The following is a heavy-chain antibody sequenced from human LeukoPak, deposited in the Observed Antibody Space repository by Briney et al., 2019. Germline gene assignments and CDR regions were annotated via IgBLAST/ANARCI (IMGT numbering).Heavy chain of an antibody. J-gene: IGHJ4*02. Sequence: ASVKVSCKASGYTFTTYGITCVRQAPGQGLEWMVWISAYNGNTNYAQKLQGRVTMTTDTSTSTAYMALRSLRSDDTAVYYCARDQSPGDIVPTTFDYWGQGTLVTVSS. D-gene: IGHD5-12*01. CDR2: ISAYNGNT. V-gene: IGHV1-18*04. CDR1: GYTFTTYG. CDR3: ARDQSPGDIVPTTFDY.